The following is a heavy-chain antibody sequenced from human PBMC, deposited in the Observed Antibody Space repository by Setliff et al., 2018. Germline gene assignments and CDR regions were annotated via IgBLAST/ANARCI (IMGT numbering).Heavy chain of an antibody. V-gene: IGHV4-59*01. CDR1: GGSISTYY. D-gene: IGHD5-12*01. Sequence: ASETLSLTCTVSGGSISTYYWSWIRQPPGKGLEFIGYVYYSGTANYSPSLRSRLTISVDTSKNQFSLKLRSVTAADTAVYYCARGGTFRYFDFWGQGAPVTVSS. CDR2: VYYSGTA. J-gene: IGHJ4*02. CDR3: ARGGTFRYFDF.